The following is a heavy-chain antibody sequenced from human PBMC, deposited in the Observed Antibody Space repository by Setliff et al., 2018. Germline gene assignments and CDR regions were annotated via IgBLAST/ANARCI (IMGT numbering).Heavy chain of an antibody. Sequence: PSETLSLTCTVSGGSISSHYWSWIRQPPGKGLEWIGSIYYSGSTNYNPSLKSRVTILSDTSKNQFSLKLSSVTAADTAVYYCARAYYYDSSEFDYWGQGTLVTVSS. V-gene: IGHV4-59*08. CDR3: ARAYYYDSSEFDY. CDR1: GGSISSHY. J-gene: IGHJ4*02. CDR2: IYYSGST. D-gene: IGHD3-22*01.